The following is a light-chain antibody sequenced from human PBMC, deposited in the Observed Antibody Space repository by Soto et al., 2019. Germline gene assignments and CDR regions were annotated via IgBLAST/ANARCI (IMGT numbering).Light chain of an antibody. V-gene: IGKV4-1*01. CDR2: WAS. Sequence: DIVMTQSPDSLAVSLGERATINCKSSQSVLYSSNNKNYLAWYQQKPGQPPKLLIYWASTRESGVPDRCSGSGSGTDFTLTISSLQAEDVAVYYCHQYYSTPRTFGGGTKVEIK. CDR3: HQYYSTPRT. J-gene: IGKJ4*01. CDR1: QSVLYSSNNKNY.